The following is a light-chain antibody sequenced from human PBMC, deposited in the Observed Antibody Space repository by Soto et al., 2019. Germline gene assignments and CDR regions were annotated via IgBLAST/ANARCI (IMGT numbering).Light chain of an antibody. CDR1: QSVSSN. V-gene: IGKV3-11*01. CDR2: DAS. CDR3: QQRSSWPLT. J-gene: IGKJ4*01. Sequence: DIVLTRSPATLAVSPGERATLSCRASQSVSSNLAWYQQKPGQAPRLLIYDASNRATGIPARFSGSGSGTDFTLTISSLEPEDFAVYYCQQRSSWPLTFGGGTKVDI.